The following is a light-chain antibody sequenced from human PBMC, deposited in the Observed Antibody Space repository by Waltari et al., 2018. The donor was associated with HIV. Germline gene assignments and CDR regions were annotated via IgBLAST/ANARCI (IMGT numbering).Light chain of an antibody. J-gene: IGLJ1*01. V-gene: IGLV1-40*01. CDR3: QSYDSSLSGFI. Sequence: QSVLTQPPSVSGAPGQRVTISCTGSNSHLGSVYDVHWYQQVPGTVPKLLIYGNSNRPSGVPDRISGSKSGSSASLAISGLRADDEADYYCQSYDSSLSGFIFGTGTRVTVL. CDR1: NSHLGSVYD. CDR2: GNS.